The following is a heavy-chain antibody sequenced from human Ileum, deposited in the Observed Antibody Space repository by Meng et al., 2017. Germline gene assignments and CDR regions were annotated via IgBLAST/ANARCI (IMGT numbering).Heavy chain of an antibody. V-gene: IGHV4-38-2*02. D-gene: IGHD3-10*01. Sequence: SETLSLTCTVSGYSISSGYYWGWIRQPPGKGLEWIGSIYHSGSTYYNPSLKSRVTISVDTSKNQFSLKLSSVTAEDTAVYYCARDPYYYGSGSYRDRAFDIWGQGTMVTVSS. CDR3: ARDPYYYGSGSYRDRAFDI. CDR1: GYSISSGYY. CDR2: IYHSGST. J-gene: IGHJ3*02.